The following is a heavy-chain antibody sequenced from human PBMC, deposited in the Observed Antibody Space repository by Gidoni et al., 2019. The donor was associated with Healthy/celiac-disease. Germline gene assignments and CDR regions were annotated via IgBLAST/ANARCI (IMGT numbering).Heavy chain of an antibody. V-gene: IGHV4-31*03. D-gene: IGHD3-22*01. CDR1: GGSISRGCSY. CDR2: IYYSGST. J-gene: IGHJ4*02. CDR3: ASYTYYYDSSGINPRDY. Sequence: QVQLQESGPGLLKPSQTLSLTCPFSGGSISRGCSYWSWIRQHPGQGLEGSGYIYYSGSTYYNPSLKSRVTISVDTSKNQFSLKLSSVTAADTAVYYCASYTYYYDSSGINPRDYWGQGTLVTVSS.